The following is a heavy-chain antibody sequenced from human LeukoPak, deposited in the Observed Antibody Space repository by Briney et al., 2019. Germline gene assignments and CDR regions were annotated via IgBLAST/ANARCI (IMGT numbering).Heavy chain of an antibody. D-gene: IGHD6-19*01. CDR1: GFTFSSYS. CDR2: ISSSSSYI. CDR3: ARDQYSSGWFDPVDY. V-gene: IGHV3-21*01. Sequence: GSLRLSCAASGFTFSSYSMNWVRQAPGKGLEWVSSISSSSSYIYYADSVRGRFTISRDNAKNSLYLQMNSLRAEDTAVYYCARDQYSSGWFDPVDYWGQGTLVTVSS. J-gene: IGHJ4*02.